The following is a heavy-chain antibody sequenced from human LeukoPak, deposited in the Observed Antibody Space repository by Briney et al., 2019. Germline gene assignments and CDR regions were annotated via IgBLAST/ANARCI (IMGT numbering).Heavy chain of an antibody. CDR2: ISHGGTT. V-gene: IGHV4-34*01. CDR3: ARGHSDFGVIMGWFDP. Sequence: SETLSLTRAVYGGSFSDYYWNWIRQPPGKGPEWIGDISHGGTTHYNPSLKSRLTISFDTSKNQFSLNLISVTAADTAVYYCARGHSDFGVIMGWFDPWGQGTLVTVSS. J-gene: IGHJ5*02. CDR1: GGSFSDYY. D-gene: IGHD2-21*01.